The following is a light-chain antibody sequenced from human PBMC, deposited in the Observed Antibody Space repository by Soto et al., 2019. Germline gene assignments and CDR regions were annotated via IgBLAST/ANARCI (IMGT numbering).Light chain of an antibody. J-gene: IGKJ1*01. CDR1: QSVSNN. CDR3: QQYNNWPRT. Sequence: EMVLTQSPGTLSLSPGERATLSCRTSQSVSNNYLAWYQQKPGQAPRLLIYGASTRATGIPARFSGSGSGTEFTLTISSLQSEDFAVYSCQQYNNWPRTFGQGTKVDIK. CDR2: GAS. V-gene: IGKV3-15*01.